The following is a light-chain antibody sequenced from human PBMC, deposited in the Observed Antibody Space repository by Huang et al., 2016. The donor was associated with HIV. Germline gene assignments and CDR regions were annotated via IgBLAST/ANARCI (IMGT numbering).Light chain of an antibody. J-gene: IGKJ1*01. CDR3: QQSYNTPWT. CDR1: QSISSY. V-gene: IGKV1-39*01. Sequence: DIQMTQSPSSLSASVGDRVTITCRGSQSISSYVNWDQQKPGKAPNLLIYAASSLQSGVPSRFSGSGSGTDFTLTISSLQPEDFAIYYCQQSYNTPWTFGQGTKVEVK. CDR2: AAS.